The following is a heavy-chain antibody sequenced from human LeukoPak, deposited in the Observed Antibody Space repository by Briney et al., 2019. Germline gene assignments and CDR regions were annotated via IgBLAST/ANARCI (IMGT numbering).Heavy chain of an antibody. CDR3: ARVLPEYYYGSGSYYKPTVDY. J-gene: IGHJ4*02. Sequence: GGSLRLSCAASGFTFSSYSMNWVRQAPGKGLEWVSYISSSSSTIYYADSVKGRFTISRDNAKNSLYLQMNSLRAEDTAVYYCARVLPEYYYGSGSYYKPTVDYWGQGTLVTVSS. V-gene: IGHV3-48*04. CDR1: GFTFSSYS. CDR2: ISSSSSTI. D-gene: IGHD3-10*01.